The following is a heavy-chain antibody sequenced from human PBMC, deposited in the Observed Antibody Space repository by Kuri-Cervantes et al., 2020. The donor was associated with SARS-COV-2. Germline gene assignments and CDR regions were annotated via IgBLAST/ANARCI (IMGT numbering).Heavy chain of an antibody. Sequence: SLKISCAASGFTFSSYAMHWVRQAPGKGLEWVSGISWNSGSIGYADSVKGRFTISRDNAKNSLYLQMNSLRGEDTALYYCTKGTRYSTNWYRNYGMDVWGQGTTVTVSS. CDR2: ISWNSGSI. D-gene: IGHD1-26*01. J-gene: IGHJ6*02. CDR3: TKGTRYSTNWYRNYGMDV. CDR1: GFTFSSYA. V-gene: IGHV3-9*01.